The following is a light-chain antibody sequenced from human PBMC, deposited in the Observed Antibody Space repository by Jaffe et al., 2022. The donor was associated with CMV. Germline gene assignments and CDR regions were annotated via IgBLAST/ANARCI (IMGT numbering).Light chain of an antibody. CDR2: RAS. Sequence: DIQMTQSPSTLSASVGDRVTITCRASQSISSWLAWYQQKPGEAPKLMIYRASTLESGVPSRFSGSGSETEFTLSISSLQPDDFATYYCQQYFSYSRAFGQGTKVEIK. CDR3: QQYFSYSRA. V-gene: IGKV1-5*03. J-gene: IGKJ1*01. CDR1: QSISSW.